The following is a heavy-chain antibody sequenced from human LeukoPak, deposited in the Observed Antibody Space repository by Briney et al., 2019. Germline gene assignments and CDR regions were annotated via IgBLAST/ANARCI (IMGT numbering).Heavy chain of an antibody. CDR1: GGTFSSYA. CDR2: IIPIFGTA. D-gene: IGHD1-26*01. J-gene: IGHJ6*02. CDR3: ARDILVGATSYYYYGMDV. Sequence: SVKVSCKASGGTFSSYAISWVRQAPGQGLEWMGGIIPIFGTANYAQKFQGRVTMTRDTSTSTVYMELSSLRSGDTAVYYCARDILVGATSYYYYGMDVWGQGTTVTVSS. V-gene: IGHV1-69*05.